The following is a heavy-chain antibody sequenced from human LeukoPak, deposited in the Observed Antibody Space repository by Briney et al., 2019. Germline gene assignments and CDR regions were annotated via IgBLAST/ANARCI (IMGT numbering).Heavy chain of an antibody. Sequence: PSETLSLTCTVSGGSISSYYWSWIRQPPGKGLEWIGYIYYSGNTNYKPSLKSRVTISLDTSKNQFSLKLSSVTAADTAVYYCARIDRGYSYTAAFDIWGQGTMVTVSS. CDR1: GGSISSYY. CDR2: IYYSGNT. J-gene: IGHJ3*02. V-gene: IGHV4-59*01. D-gene: IGHD3-22*01. CDR3: ARIDRGYSYTAAFDI.